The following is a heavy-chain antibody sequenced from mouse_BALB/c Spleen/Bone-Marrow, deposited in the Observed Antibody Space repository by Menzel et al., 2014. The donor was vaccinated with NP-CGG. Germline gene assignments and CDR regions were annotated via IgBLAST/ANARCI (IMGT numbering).Heavy chain of an antibody. D-gene: IGHD1-1*01. CDR3: ARWGYGSNYVGYFDV. CDR1: GYTFSRYW. J-gene: IGHJ1*01. V-gene: IGHV1-9*01. CDR2: ILPGSGST. Sequence: QVRLKESGAELMKPGASVKISCKATGYTFSRYWIEWVKQRPGHGLEWIGEILPGSGSTNYNEKFKGKATFTADTSSNTAYMQLSSLTSEDSAVYYCARWGYGSNYVGYFDVWGAGTTVTVSS.